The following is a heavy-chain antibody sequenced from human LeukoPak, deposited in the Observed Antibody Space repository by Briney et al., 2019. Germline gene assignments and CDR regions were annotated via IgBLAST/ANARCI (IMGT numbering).Heavy chain of an antibody. Sequence: GGSLRLSCAASGFTFDDYAMHWVRQAPGKGLEWVSGISWNSGSIGYADSVKGRFTISRDNAKNSLYLQMNSLRAEDMALYYCAKDLGGSSDWGQGTLVTVSS. CDR3: AKDLGGSSD. V-gene: IGHV3-9*03. D-gene: IGHD3-10*01. J-gene: IGHJ4*02. CDR2: ISWNSGSI. CDR1: GFTFDDYA.